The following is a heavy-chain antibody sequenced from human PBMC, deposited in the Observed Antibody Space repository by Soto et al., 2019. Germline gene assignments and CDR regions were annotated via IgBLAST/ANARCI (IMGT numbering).Heavy chain of an antibody. J-gene: IGHJ4*02. CDR3: VKGNQLLRYYFEY. V-gene: IGHV3-64D*06. D-gene: IGHD2-2*01. CDR2: ITSNGDNT. Sequence: PILPYSASEITFSKIAMHWVRQAPGKGLEYVSGITSNGDNTYHADSVQGRFTISRDNSKSTLYLQMTSLRVEDTAVYYCVKGNQLLRYYFEYWGRGAM. CDR1: EITFSKIA.